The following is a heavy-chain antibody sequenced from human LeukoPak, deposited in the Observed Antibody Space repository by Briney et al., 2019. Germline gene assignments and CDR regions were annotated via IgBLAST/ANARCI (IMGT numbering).Heavy chain of an antibody. CDR3: AGQGYCSGGSCHSYFDY. Sequence: SETLSLTCTVSGGSISSSSYYWGWIRQPPGKGLEWIGSIYYSGSTYYNPSLKSRVTISVDTSKNQFSLKLSSVTAADTAVYYCAGQGYCSGGSCHSYFDYWGQGTLVTVSS. D-gene: IGHD2-15*01. CDR1: GGSISSSSYY. CDR2: IYYSGST. J-gene: IGHJ4*02. V-gene: IGHV4-39*01.